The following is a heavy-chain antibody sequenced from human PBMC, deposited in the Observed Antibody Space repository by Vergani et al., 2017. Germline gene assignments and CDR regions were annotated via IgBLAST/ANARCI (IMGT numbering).Heavy chain of an antibody. J-gene: IGHJ6*02. D-gene: IGHD2-15*01. Sequence: QVTLRESGPALVKPTQTLTLTCTFSGFSLSTSGMCVSWIRQPPGKALEWLALIDWDDDKYYSTSLKTRLTISKDTSKNQVVLTMTNMDPVDTATYYCAQILCSVEWVGGGSSDGMDVWGQGTTVTVSS. CDR3: AQILCSVEWVGGGSSDGMDV. CDR1: GFSLSTSGMC. V-gene: IGHV2-70*01. CDR2: IDWDDDK.